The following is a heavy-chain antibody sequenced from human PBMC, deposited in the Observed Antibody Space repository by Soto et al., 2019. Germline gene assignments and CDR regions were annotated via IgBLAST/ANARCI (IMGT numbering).Heavy chain of an antibody. V-gene: IGHV5-51*01. D-gene: IGHD2-15*01. CDR3: ARHTGYDGLLRD. CDR1: GYNFATYW. Sequence: PGESLKISCKGSGYNFATYWIGWVRQMPGKGPEWMGIIYPGDSDTRYSPSFQGQVTISADKFNTAYPQWTSLKASDTAMYYCARHTGYDGLLRDWGQGTLVTVSS. J-gene: IGHJ4*02. CDR2: IYPGDSDT.